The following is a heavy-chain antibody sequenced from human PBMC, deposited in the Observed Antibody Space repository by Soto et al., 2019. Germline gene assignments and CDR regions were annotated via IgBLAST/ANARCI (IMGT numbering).Heavy chain of an antibody. V-gene: IGHV3-30-3*01. D-gene: IGHD3-22*01. Sequence: QVQLVESGGGVVQPGRSLRLSCAASGFTFRSYAMHCVRQAPGKGLERVAVISYDGSNKYYADSVKGRFTISRDNSKNTLYLQMNSLRAEDTAVYYCARHYYDSSGYLGYWGQGTLVTVSS. CDR3: ARHYYDSSGYLGY. CDR1: GFTFRSYA. J-gene: IGHJ4*02. CDR2: ISYDGSNK.